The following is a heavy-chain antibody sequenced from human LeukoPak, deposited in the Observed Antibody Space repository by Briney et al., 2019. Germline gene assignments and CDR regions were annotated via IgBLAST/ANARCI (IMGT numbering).Heavy chain of an antibody. CDR1: GFTFGDYA. D-gene: IGHD4-17*01. CDR2: IRSKAYGGTT. CDR3: AKVWGYGDYPGRYPSYYGMDV. J-gene: IGHJ6*02. V-gene: IGHV3-49*03. Sequence: PGGSLRLSCTASGFTFGDYAMSWFRQAPGKGLEWVGFIRSKAYGGTTEYAASVKGRFTISRDNSKNTLYLQMNSLRAEDTAVYYCAKVWGYGDYPGRYPSYYGMDVWGQGTTVTVSS.